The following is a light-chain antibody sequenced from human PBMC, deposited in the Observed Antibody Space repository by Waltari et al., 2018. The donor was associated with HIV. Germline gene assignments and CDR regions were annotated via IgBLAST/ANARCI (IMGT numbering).Light chain of an antibody. CDR3: CSYGGSSTFVV. J-gene: IGLJ2*01. V-gene: IGLV2-23*02. Sequence: QSALTQPASVSGSPGQSITISCPGSNRNVGNYNLVSWYQQHPGKTPKLIIYEVSKRPSGISNRFSGSKSGNTASLTISGLQAEDEGDYYCCSYGGSSTFVVFGGGTMLTVL. CDR1: NRNVGNYNL. CDR2: EVS.